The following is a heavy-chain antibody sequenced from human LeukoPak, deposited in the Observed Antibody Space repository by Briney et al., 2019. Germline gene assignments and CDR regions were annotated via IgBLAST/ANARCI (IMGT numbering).Heavy chain of an antibody. CDR1: GYSFTSYW. CDR2: IYPGDSDT. J-gene: IGHJ5*02. Sequence: GESLKISCKGSGYSFTSYWIGWVRQMPGKGLEWMGIIYPGDSDTRYNPSFQGQVTISADKSISTAYLQWSSLKASDSAMYYCARYRVLTGYYPSNWFDPWGQGTLVTVSS. V-gene: IGHV5-51*01. D-gene: IGHD3-9*01. CDR3: ARYRVLTGYYPSNWFDP.